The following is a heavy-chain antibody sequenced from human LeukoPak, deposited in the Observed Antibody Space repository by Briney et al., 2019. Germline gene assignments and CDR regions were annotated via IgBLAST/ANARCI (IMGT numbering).Heavy chain of an antibody. D-gene: IGHD3-10*01. V-gene: IGHV3-30*03. CDR1: GFTFSHYG. CDR3: ARAGSGSYYRVAFDI. J-gene: IGHJ3*02. CDR2: ISYDGSNK. Sequence: GGSLRLSCAASGFTFSHYGMHWVRQAPGKGLEWVAVISYDGSNKYYTDSVKGRFTISRDNSKNTLYLQMNSLRAEDTAVYYCARAGSGSYYRVAFDIWGQGTMVTVSS.